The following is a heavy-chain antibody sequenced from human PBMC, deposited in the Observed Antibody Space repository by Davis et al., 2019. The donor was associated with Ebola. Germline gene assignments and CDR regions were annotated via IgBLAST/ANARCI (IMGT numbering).Heavy chain of an antibody. J-gene: IGHJ4*02. CDR1: GYTFTSYG. CDR3: ARAPNYDVLTGTSSYYFDY. CDR2: ISGFNTNT. Sequence: ASVKVSCKSSGYTFTSYGLVWVRQAPGLGLEWMGWISGFNTNTNFAQKFQGRVTVSKDTSMNTAYMGLRSLTSDDTAIYYCARAPNYDVLTGTSSYYFDYWGQGTLVTVSS. V-gene: IGHV1-18*04. D-gene: IGHD3-9*01.